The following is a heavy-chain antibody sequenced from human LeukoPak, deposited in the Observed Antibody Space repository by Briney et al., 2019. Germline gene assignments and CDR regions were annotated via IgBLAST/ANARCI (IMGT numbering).Heavy chain of an antibody. CDR1: GFTFSSYA. CDR3: AKVEGGYGDLSNSPFDY. D-gene: IGHD4-17*01. Sequence: GGSLRLSCAASGFTFSSYAMGWVRQAPGKGLESVSAISGSGGSTYYADSVKGRFTISRDNSKNTLYLQMNSLRAEDTAVYYCAKVEGGYGDLSNSPFDYWGQGTLVTVSS. CDR2: ISGSGGST. J-gene: IGHJ4*02. V-gene: IGHV3-23*01.